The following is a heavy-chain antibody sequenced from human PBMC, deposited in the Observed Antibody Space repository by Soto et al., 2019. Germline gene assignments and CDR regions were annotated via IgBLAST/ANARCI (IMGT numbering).Heavy chain of an antibody. CDR3: TTDRSYYSDIRDTYVRLDY. CDR2: IKSRADGGTT. V-gene: IGHV3-15*07. Sequence: GSLRLSCAASGFTVTDAWVNWVRQVPGKGLEWVGRIKSRADGGTTDFAAPVRDRFVISRDDSKNTVYLQMNSLKTEDTAVYYCTTDRSYYSDIRDTYVRLDYWGQGTQVTGSS. CDR1: GFTVTDAW. D-gene: IGHD2-21*02. J-gene: IGHJ4*02.